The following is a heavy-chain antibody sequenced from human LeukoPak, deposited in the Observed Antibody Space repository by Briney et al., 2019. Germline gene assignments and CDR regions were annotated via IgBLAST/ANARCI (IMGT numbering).Heavy chain of an antibody. Sequence: GASVKVSCKASGYTFTSCYMHWVRQAPGQGLEWMGIINPSGGSTSYAQKFQGGVTMTRDTSTSTVYMELSSLRSEDTAVYYCARDKLLGMPTAGCDHWGQGTLVTVSS. CDR3: ARDKLLGMPTAGCDH. CDR1: GYTFTSCY. V-gene: IGHV1-46*01. J-gene: IGHJ4*02. D-gene: IGHD2-15*01. CDR2: INPSGGST.